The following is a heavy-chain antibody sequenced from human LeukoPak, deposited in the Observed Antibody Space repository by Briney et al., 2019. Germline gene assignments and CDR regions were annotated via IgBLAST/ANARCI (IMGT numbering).Heavy chain of an antibody. CDR3: ARLVNWSYEAFDI. CDR1: GGSISSYY. V-gene: IGHV4-59*01. CDR2: IYYSGST. J-gene: IGHJ3*02. Sequence: SETLSLTCTVSGGSISSYYWSWIRQPPGEGLEWIGYIYYSGSTNYNPSLKSRVAISVDTSKNQFSLKLSSVTAADTAVYYCARLVNWSYEAFDIWGQGTMVTVSS. D-gene: IGHD1-1*01.